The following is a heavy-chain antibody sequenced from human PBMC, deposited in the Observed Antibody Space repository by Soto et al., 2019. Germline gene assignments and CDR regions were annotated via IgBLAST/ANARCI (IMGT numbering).Heavy chain of an antibody. CDR3: ARHFYSGYGAYHYYYGMDV. CDR2: IHPGDSGT. V-gene: IGHV5-51*01. Sequence: GGSLRLSCRASGYIFIGFWIGWVRQMPGKGLEWMGIIHPGDSGTRYSPSFQGQVTISADKSISTAYLQWSTLKASDTAMYYCARHFYSGYGAYHYYYGMDVWGQGTTVTVSS. J-gene: IGHJ6*02. CDR1: GYIFIGFW. D-gene: IGHD5-12*01.